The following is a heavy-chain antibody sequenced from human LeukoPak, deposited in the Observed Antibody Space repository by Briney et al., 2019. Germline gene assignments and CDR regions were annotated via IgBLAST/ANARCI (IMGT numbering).Heavy chain of an antibody. Sequence: QSGGSLRLSCVASGFIFENFAIHWVRQAPGKGLEWVSSVSFDGTNNFYADSVNGRLTVSRDNSKNTVYLNMNSLRPDDTAVYFCARDRNVIGADFDSWGQGTLVTVSS. D-gene: IGHD2/OR15-2a*01. CDR2: VSFDGTNN. CDR3: ARDRNVIGADFDS. V-gene: IGHV3-30*04. J-gene: IGHJ5*01. CDR1: GFIFENFA.